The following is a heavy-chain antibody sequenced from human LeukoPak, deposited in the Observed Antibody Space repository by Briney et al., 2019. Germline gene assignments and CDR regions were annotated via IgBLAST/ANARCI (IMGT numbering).Heavy chain of an antibody. CDR2: INPNSGGT. CDR3: ARDVKRNYDFWSGPKGNFDY. CDR1: GYTFTGYY. Sequence: GASVKVSCKASGYTFTGYYMHWVRQAPGQGLEWMGWINPNSGGTNYAQKFQGRVTMTRGTSISTAYMELSRLRSDDTAVYYCARDVKRNYDFWSGPKGNFDYWGQGTLVTVSP. J-gene: IGHJ4*02. D-gene: IGHD3-3*01. V-gene: IGHV1-2*02.